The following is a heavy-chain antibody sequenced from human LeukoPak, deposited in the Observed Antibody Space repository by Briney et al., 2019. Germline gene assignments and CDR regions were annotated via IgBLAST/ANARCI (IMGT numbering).Heavy chain of an antibody. Sequence: PSETLSLTCTVSGGSISSYYWSWIRQPPGKGLEWIGYIYYSGSTNYNPSLKSRVTISVDTSKNQFSLKLSSVTAADTAVYYCARVGDYSNYLDYWGQGTLVTVSS. J-gene: IGHJ4*02. D-gene: IGHD4-11*01. V-gene: IGHV4-59*01. CDR3: ARVGDYSNYLDY. CDR1: GGSISSYY. CDR2: IYYSGST.